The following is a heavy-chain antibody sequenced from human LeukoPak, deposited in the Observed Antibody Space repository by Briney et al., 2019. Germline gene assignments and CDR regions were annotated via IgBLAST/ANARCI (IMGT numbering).Heavy chain of an antibody. D-gene: IGHD5-18*01. CDR1: GFSVSNNY. CDR3: AKCQFSYGSDAFDI. V-gene: IGHV3-53*01. Sequence: PGGSLRLSCVVSGFSVSNNYIIWVRQAPGNGLERVSVIYGDGRTSHSASVRGRFTISRDNSKNTLYLQMNSLTAEDTAVYYCAKCQFSYGSDAFDIWGQGTMVTVSS. CDR2: IYGDGRT. J-gene: IGHJ3*02.